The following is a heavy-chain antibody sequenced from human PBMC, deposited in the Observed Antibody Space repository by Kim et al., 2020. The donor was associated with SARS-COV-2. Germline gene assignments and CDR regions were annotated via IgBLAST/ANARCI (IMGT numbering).Heavy chain of an antibody. CDR2: ISYDGSNK. D-gene: IGHD3-3*01. CDR3: GRFLDYYYGMDV. CDR1: GFTFSSYG. J-gene: IGHJ6*02. V-gene: IGHV3-30*03. Sequence: GGSLRLSCAASGFTFSSYGMHWVRQAPGKGLEWVAVISYDGSNKYYADSVKGRFTISRDNSKNTLYLQMNSLRAEDTAVYYCGRFLDYYYGMDVWGQGTTVTVSS.